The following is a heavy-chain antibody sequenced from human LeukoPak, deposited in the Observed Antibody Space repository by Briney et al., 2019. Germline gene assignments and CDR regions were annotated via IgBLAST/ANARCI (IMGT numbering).Heavy chain of an antibody. Sequence: GGTLRLSCAASGFTFSSYAMSWVRQAPGKGLEWVSAISGSGGSTYYADSVKGRFTISRDNSKSTLYLQMNRLRAEDTAVYYCAKDLGSSGYYLDYWGQGTLVSVSS. J-gene: IGHJ4*02. CDR3: AKDLGSSGYYLDY. V-gene: IGHV3-23*01. CDR1: GFTFSSYA. D-gene: IGHD3-3*01. CDR2: ISGSGGST.